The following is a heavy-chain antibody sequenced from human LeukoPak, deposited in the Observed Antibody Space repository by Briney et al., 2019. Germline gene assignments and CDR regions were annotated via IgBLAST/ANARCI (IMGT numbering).Heavy chain of an antibody. D-gene: IGHD1-1*01. CDR3: ARWRGRQSEFDY. J-gene: IGHJ4*02. Sequence: GGSLRLSCEASGFTFSSYWVSWVRQAPGKGLEWVAHIKEDESDEYYVDSVRGRFTASRDNAKNSVNLQMNSLRVEDTAVYYCARWRGRQSEFDYWGQGTLVTVSS. V-gene: IGHV3-7*01. CDR2: IKEDESDE. CDR1: GFTFSSYW.